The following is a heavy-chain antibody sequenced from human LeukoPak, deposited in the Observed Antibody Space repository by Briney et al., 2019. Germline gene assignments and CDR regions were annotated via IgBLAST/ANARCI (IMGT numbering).Heavy chain of an antibody. CDR3: TKERRGWFSEH. CDR2: MNSDGSRT. Sequence: SGGSLRLSCAASGFTFSMYWMHWVRQAPGKGLVWVSRMNSDGSRTNYADSVKGRFTISRDNSKNTLYLQMNSLRVEDTAIYYCTKERRGWFSEHWGQGTPVTVSS. D-gene: IGHD2/OR15-2a*01. CDR1: GFTFSMYW. V-gene: IGHV3-74*01. J-gene: IGHJ1*01.